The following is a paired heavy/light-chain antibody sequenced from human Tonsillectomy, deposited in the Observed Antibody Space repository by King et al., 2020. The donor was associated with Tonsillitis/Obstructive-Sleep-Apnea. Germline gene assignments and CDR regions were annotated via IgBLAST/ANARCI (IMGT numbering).Light chain of an antibody. CDR1: QSISRG. Sequence: DIQMTQSPSTLSASVGDRVTITCRASQSISRGLAWYQHKPGQAPRLLIHDASSLESGVPSRFSGSGSGTEFTLTISSLQPDDFATYFCQQYSSYWTFGQGTKVETK. J-gene: IGKJ1*01. V-gene: IGKV1-5*01. CDR3: QQYSSYWT. CDR2: DAS.
Heavy chain of an antibody. J-gene: IGHJ6*03. D-gene: IGHD6-19*01. CDR1: GFGVSHNY. Sequence: EEQLVESGGGLIQPGGSLRLSCAVSGFGVSHNYMSWVRQAPGKGLEWVSVIHGDGQTDYAESVKGRFTISRDNSKNRLYLQMNSLTTDDTAVYYCTREEGQSYMDVWGKGTTVTVSS. V-gene: IGHV3-53*01. CDR2: IHGDGQT. CDR3: TREEGQSYMDV.